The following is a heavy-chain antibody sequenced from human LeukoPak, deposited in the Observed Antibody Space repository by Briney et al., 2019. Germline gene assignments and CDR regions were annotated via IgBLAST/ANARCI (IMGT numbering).Heavy chain of an antibody. V-gene: IGHV4-39*07. D-gene: IGHD3-22*01. Sequence: SETLSLTFTVSGGSISSSSYYWGWIRQPPGKGLEWIGSIYYSGSTYYNPSLKSRVTISVDTSKNQFSLKLSSVTAADTAVYYCAREETEYYDSSGYYSGDYWGQGTLVTVSS. CDR2: IYYSGST. CDR3: AREETEYYDSSGYYSGDY. CDR1: GGSISSSSYY. J-gene: IGHJ4*02.